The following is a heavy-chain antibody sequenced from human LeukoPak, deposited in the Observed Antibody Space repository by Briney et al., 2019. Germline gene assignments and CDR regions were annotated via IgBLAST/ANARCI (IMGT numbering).Heavy chain of an antibody. CDR1: GFTFSSYG. CDR3: AREGLGDSSGYYLGH. J-gene: IGHJ4*02. V-gene: IGHV3-33*01. CDR2: IWYGGSNK. Sequence: GGSLRLSCAASGFTFSSYGMHWVRQAPGKGLEWVAVIWYGGSNKYYADSVKGRFTISRDNSKNTLYLQMNSLRAEDTAVYYCAREGLGDSSGYYLGHWGQGTLVTVSS. D-gene: IGHD3-22*01.